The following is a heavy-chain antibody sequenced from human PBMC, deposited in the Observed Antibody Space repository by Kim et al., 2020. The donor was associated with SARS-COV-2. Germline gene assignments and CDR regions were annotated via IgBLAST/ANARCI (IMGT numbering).Heavy chain of an antibody. CDR1: GGSISSSSYY. V-gene: IGHV4-39*01. CDR3: ARHDPQGSYGYDFDY. Sequence: SETLSLTCSVSGGSISSSSYYWGWIRQPPGKGLEWIGSIYYSGSTYYNPSLKSRVTISVDTSKNQFSLKLSSVTAADTAVYYCARHDPQGSYGYDFDYRGQGTLVTVSS. D-gene: IGHD5-18*01. J-gene: IGHJ4*02. CDR2: IYYSGST.